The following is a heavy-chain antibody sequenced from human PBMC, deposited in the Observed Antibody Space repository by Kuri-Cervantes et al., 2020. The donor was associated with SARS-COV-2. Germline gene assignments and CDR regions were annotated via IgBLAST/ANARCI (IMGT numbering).Heavy chain of an antibody. J-gene: IGHJ5*02. CDR1: GCTFSSYT. CDR3: ARDSAGLYSSSSWNWFDP. V-gene: IGHV1-69*06. D-gene: IGHD6-6*01. CDR2: IIPIFGTA. Sequence: SVKVSCKASGCTFSSYTISWVRQAPGQGLEWMGGIIPIFGTANYAQKFQGRVTITADKSTSTAYMELSSLRSDDTAVYYCARDSAGLYSSSSWNWFDPWGQGTLVTVSS.